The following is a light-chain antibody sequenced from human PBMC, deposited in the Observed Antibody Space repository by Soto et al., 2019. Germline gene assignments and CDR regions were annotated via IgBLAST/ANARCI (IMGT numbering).Light chain of an antibody. CDR3: QQFNNYPLT. CDR1: QTITTY. CDR2: AAI. V-gene: IGKV1-39*01. Sequence: DIQMTQSPSSLSASVGDRVTITCRASQTITTYLNWYQHKPGKAPKLLIYAAISLQSGVPSRLSGSGSGTDFTLTISSLQPEDFATYYCQQFNNYPLTFGGGTKVDIK. J-gene: IGKJ4*01.